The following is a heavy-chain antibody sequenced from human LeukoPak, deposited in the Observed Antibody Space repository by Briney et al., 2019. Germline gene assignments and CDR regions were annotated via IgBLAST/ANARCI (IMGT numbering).Heavy chain of an antibody. D-gene: IGHD2-2*01. V-gene: IGHV3-74*01. CDR1: GFTFSSYW. CDR3: ARGPNRGDIVVVPASLDY. Sequence: PGGSLRLSCAASGFTFSSYWMHWVRQAPGKGLVWVSRINSDGSSTSYADSVKGRFTISRDNAKNTLYLQMNSLRAEDTAVYYCARGPNRGDIVVVPASLDYWGQGTLVTVSS. J-gene: IGHJ4*02. CDR2: INSDGSST.